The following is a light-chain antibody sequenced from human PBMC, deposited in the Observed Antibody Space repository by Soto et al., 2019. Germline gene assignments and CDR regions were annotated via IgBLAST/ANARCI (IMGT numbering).Light chain of an antibody. J-gene: IGKJ2*01. CDR3: QQYNSYSMYT. CDR1: QSISNW. CDR2: DVS. Sequence: DIPMTQSTSTLSASVGDRVTITCRASQSISNWLAWYQQKPGKAPKLLIYDVSNLESGVPSRFSGSGSGTEFPLTIRSLQPDDFATYFCQQYNSYSMYTFGQGTKLEIK. V-gene: IGKV1-5*01.